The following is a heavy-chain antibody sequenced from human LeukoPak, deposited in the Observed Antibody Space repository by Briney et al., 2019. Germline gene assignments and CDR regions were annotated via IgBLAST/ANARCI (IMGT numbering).Heavy chain of an antibody. V-gene: IGHV3-11*04. Sequence: GGSLRLSCAASGFTFSDYYMSWIRQAPGKGLEWVSYISSSSSTIYYADSVKGRFTVSRDNAKNSLYLQMNSLRAEDTAVYYCVRAATSNTYGYYYWGQGTLVTVSS. J-gene: IGHJ4*02. CDR1: GFTFSDYY. CDR2: ISSSSSTI. D-gene: IGHD5-18*01. CDR3: VRAATSNTYGYYY.